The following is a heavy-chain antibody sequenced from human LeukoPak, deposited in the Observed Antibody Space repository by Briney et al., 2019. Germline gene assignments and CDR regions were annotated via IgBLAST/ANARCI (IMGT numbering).Heavy chain of an antibody. J-gene: IGHJ4*01. CDR1: GFTFRDYY. V-gene: IGHV3-11*05. D-gene: IGHD3-10*01. CDR2: ICSWSSYT. CDR3: ATGGYYNSGSTDY. Sequence: TGGPLRLSCGGSGFTFRDYYMSCLRAAPGKRRECGSYICSWSSYTNYADSVKGRFSISRDNAKTSLYLQMNSLRAEHTAVYYCATGGYYNSGSTDYWGHGTLVTVSS.